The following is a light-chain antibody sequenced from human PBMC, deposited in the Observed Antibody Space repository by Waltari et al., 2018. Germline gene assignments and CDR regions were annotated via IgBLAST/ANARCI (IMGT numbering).Light chain of an antibody. V-gene: IGLV2-14*03. CDR2: DVT. CDR1: SSDVGGYTY. Sequence: QSALTQPASVSGSPGQSLTLSCTGTSSDVGGYTYVSWYQQHPGKAPKLMIYDVTNRPSGVSNRFSGSKSGNTASLTISGLQAEDEADYYCSSYTSSRIRVFGGGTKLTVL. CDR3: SSYTSSRIRV. J-gene: IGLJ3*02.